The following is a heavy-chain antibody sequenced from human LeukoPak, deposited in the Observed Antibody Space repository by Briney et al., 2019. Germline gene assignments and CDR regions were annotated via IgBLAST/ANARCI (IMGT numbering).Heavy chain of an antibody. Sequence: GASVKVSCKASGYTFTGYYMHWVRQAPGQGLEWMGWINPNSGGTNYAQKFQGRVTMTRDTSISTAYMELSRLRSDDTAVYYCARGPPIQLERRSYYYYMDVWGKGTTVIVSS. CDR2: INPNSGGT. V-gene: IGHV1-2*02. J-gene: IGHJ6*03. CDR1: GYTFTGYY. D-gene: IGHD1-1*01. CDR3: ARGPPIQLERRSYYYYMDV.